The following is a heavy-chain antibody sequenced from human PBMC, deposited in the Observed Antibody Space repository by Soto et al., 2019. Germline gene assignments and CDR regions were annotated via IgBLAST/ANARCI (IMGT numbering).Heavy chain of an antibody. Sequence: QVPLVQSGAEVKKPGASVKVSCKASGYTFTNYAITWVRQAPGQGLEWMGWISPYNGKTNYAQNLQGRVTMTTDTSTSTAYMEVRTLRSDDTAVYFCARKVEQWLSYFDYWGQGTLVTVSS. V-gene: IGHV1-18*01. D-gene: IGHD6-19*01. J-gene: IGHJ4*02. CDR1: GYTFTNYA. CDR3: ARKVEQWLSYFDY. CDR2: ISPYNGKT.